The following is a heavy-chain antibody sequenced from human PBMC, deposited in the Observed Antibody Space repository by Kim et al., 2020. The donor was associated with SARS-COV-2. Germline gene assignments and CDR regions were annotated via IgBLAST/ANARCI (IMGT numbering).Heavy chain of an antibody. Sequence: GGSLRLSCAASGFTFSTYAMNWVRQARGRGLEWVSTISGIGLSTYYADSVKGRFTISRDNAKNTLYLEMNSLRVEDTAIYYCAKSFWAGTGFDGMDVWGHGTTVIVSS. CDR3: AKSFWAGTGFDGMDV. V-gene: IGHV3-23*01. CDR1: GFTFSTYA. CDR2: ISGIGLST. D-gene: IGHD3-9*01. J-gene: IGHJ6*02.